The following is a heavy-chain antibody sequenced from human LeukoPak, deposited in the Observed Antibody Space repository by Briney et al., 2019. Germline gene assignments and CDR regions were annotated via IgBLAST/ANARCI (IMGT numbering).Heavy chain of an antibody. CDR1: GGTFSSYA. CDR2: MNPNSDNT. Sequence: ASVKVSCKASGGTFSSYAISWARQATGQGLEWMGWMNPNSDNTGYAQKFQGRVTMTRNTSISTAYMELSSLRSEDTAVYYCARGSGYEFDYWGQGTLVTVSS. D-gene: IGHD5-12*01. V-gene: IGHV1-8*02. CDR3: ARGSGYEFDY. J-gene: IGHJ4*02.